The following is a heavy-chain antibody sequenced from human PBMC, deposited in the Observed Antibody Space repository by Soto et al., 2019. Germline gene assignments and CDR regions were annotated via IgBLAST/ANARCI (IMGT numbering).Heavy chain of an antibody. CDR3: ARMRYDSSGYLSPWALGVGYYGMDV. CDR2: IDWDDDK. CDR1: GFSLSTSGMC. J-gene: IGHJ6*02. Sequence: SGPTLVNPTQTLTLTCTFSGFSLSTSGMCVSWIRQPPGKALEWLALIDWDDDKYYSTSLKTRLTISKDTSKNQVVLTMTNMDPVDTATYYCARMRYDSSGYLSPWALGVGYYGMDVWGQGTTVTVSS. D-gene: IGHD3-22*01. V-gene: IGHV2-70*01.